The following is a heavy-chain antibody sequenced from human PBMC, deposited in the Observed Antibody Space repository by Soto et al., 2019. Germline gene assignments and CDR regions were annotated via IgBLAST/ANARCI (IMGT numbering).Heavy chain of an antibody. J-gene: IGHJ6*02. CDR2: TSYMSKWYH. V-gene: IGHV6-1*01. CDR1: GDSVSNNGAA. Sequence: SQTLSLTCAISGDSVSNNGAAWNWIRQSPSGGLEWLGRTSYMSKWYHEYAASMESRITIRPDTSKNQFSLQLFSVTPEDTAVYYCAKGRHSYYGFGVWGQGTTVTVSS. CDR3: AKGRHSYYGFGV.